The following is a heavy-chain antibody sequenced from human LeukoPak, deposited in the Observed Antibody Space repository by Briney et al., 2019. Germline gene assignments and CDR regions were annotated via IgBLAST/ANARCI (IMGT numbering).Heavy chain of an antibody. CDR3: ARSWNYEGDAFDI. V-gene: IGHV1-2*02. Sequence: GASVKVSCKASGYTFTGYYMHWVRQAPGQGLEWMGWINPNSGGTNYAQKFQGRVTMTRDTSISTAYMELSRLRSDDTAVYYCARSWNYEGDAFDIWGQGTMVTVSS. J-gene: IGHJ3*02. CDR1: GYTFTGYY. CDR2: INPNSGGT. D-gene: IGHD1-7*01.